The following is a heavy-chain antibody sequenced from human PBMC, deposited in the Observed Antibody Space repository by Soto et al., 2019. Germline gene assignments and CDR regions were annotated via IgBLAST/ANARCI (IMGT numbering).Heavy chain of an antibody. CDR1: GGSFSGYY. V-gene: IGHV4-34*01. CDR2: INHRGST. D-gene: IGHD3-10*01. Sequence: QVQLQQWGAGLLKPSETLSLTCAVYGGSFSGYYWSWIRQPPGKGLEWIGEINHRGSTNYNPSLTRRVTTSVETSQNQVSLRLSSVTAADTDVYYCATGRGRWYYGSGSPPAPFDYWGQGTMVTVSS. J-gene: IGHJ4*02. CDR3: ATGRGRWYYGSGSPPAPFDY.